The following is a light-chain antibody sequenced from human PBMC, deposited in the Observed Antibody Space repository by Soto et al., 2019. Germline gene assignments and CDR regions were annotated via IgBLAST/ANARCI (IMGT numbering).Light chain of an antibody. CDR1: QSLNDW. CDR3: HQYNGYSWA. CDR2: KVS. V-gene: IGKV1-5*03. J-gene: IGKJ1*01. Sequence: DIQMTQSPSTLSASVGDRVTITYRAGQSLNDWLAWFQQKPGKAPNLHIYKVSNLESGVPSRFSGSGSGTEFTVTISSLQADDFATYYCHQYNGYSWAFGQGTKVEI.